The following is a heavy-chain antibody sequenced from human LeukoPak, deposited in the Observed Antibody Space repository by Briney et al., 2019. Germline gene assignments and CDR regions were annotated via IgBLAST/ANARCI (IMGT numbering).Heavy chain of an antibody. D-gene: IGHD5-18*01. Sequence: GGSLRLSCAASGFTFSSYDMSWVRQAPGKGLEWVSGISSSGGSKYYADSVKGRFTISRDNAKNSLYLQMNSLRAEDTAVYYCARDLVQLWSKDFWGQGTLVTVSS. CDR1: GFTFSSYD. CDR2: ISSSGGSK. CDR3: ARDLVQLWSKDF. V-gene: IGHV3-23*01. J-gene: IGHJ4*02.